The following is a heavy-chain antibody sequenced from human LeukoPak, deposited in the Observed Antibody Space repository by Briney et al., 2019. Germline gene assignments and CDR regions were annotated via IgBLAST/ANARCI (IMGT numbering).Heavy chain of an antibody. CDR3: ARDTWGSYYVAFDI. V-gene: IGHV1-2*02. CDR2: INPNSGGT. J-gene: IGHJ3*02. CDR1: GYTFTGYY. D-gene: IGHD1-26*01. Sequence: GASVKVSCKASGYTFTGYYMHWVRQAPGQGLEWMGWINPNSGGTNYAQKFQGRVTMTRDTSISTAYMELSRLRSDDTAVYYCARDTWGSYYVAFDIWGQGTMVTVSS.